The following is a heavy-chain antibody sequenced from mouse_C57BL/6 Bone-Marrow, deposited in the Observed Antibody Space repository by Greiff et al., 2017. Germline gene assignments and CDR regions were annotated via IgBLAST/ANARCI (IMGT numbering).Heavy chain of an antibody. CDR1: GYSFTGYY. CDR3: ARGPYDYDGDFDY. Sequence: DVKLVESGPELVKPGASVKISCKASGYSFTGYYMNWVKQSPEKSLEWIGEINPSTGGTTYNQKFKAKATLTVDKSSSTAYMQLKSLTSEDSAVYYCARGPYDYDGDFDYWGQGTTLTVSS. CDR2: INPSTGGT. D-gene: IGHD2-4*01. J-gene: IGHJ2*01. V-gene: IGHV1-42*01.